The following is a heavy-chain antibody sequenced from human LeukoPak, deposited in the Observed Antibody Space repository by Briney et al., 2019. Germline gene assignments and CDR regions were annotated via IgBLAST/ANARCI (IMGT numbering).Heavy chain of an antibody. Sequence: PGGSLRLSCAASGFTFSSYWMHWVRQAPGKGLVWVSRINSDGSSTSYADSVKGRFTISRDNAKNTLYLQMNSLKAEDTAVYYCARKTGAAAATGGYYFDYWGQGTLVTVSS. CDR1: GFTFSSYW. CDR2: INSDGSST. J-gene: IGHJ4*02. D-gene: IGHD6-13*01. V-gene: IGHV3-74*01. CDR3: ARKTGAAAATGGYYFDY.